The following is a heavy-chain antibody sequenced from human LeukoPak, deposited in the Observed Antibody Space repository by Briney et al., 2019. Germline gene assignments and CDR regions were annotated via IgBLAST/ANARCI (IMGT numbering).Heavy chain of an antibody. CDR3: ARARVYDFWSGYRRARDY. D-gene: IGHD3-3*01. Sequence: PGGSLRLSCAASGFTFSSYEMNWVRQAPGKGLEWVSYISSSGSTIYYADSVKGRFTISRDNAKNSLYLQMNSLSAEDTAVYYCARARVYDFWSGYRRARDYWGQGTLVTVSS. V-gene: IGHV3-48*03. CDR2: ISSSGSTI. J-gene: IGHJ4*02. CDR1: GFTFSSYE.